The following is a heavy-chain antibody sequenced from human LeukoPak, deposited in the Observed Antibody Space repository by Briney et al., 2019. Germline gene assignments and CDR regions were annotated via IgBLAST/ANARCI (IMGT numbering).Heavy chain of an antibody. CDR3: ARLSKGRYFDYIFDH. Sequence: SETLSLTCTVPGGSVSSSTYYWGWIRQPPGKGLEWIGNIYYTGSTYYNPSLKSRVTMSVDTSKNQFSLNMRSVTAADTAVYYCARLSKGRYFDYIFDHWGQGTLVTVSS. CDR1: GGSVSSSTYY. J-gene: IGHJ4*02. CDR2: IYYTGST. V-gene: IGHV4-39*01. D-gene: IGHD3-9*01.